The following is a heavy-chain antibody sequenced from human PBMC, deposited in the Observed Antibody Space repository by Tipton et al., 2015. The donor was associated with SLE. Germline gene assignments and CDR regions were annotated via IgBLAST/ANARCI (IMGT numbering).Heavy chain of an antibody. CDR3: AKAYLGIAVAGIGY. V-gene: IGHV3-43*01. D-gene: IGHD6-19*01. Sequence: SLRLSCAASGFTFDDYNMHWVRQAPGKGLEWVSLISWDGGGTYYADSVKGRFTISRDNSKNSLYLQMNSLRTEDTALYYCAKAYLGIAVAGIGYWGQGTLVTVSS. J-gene: IGHJ4*02. CDR2: ISWDGGGT. CDR1: GFTFDDYN.